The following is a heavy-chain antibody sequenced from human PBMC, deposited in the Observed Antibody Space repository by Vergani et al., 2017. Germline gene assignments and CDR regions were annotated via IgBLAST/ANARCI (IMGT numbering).Heavy chain of an antibody. J-gene: IGHJ4*02. CDR1: GFTFSSYA. V-gene: IGHV3-23*01. CDR3: AKDPLYTHFDD. Sequence: EVQLLESGGGLVQPGGSLRLSCAASGFTFSSYAMSWVRQAPGKGLEWVSAISGSGGSTYYADSVKGRFTIPRDNAKTTLYLQMNSLRAEDTAVYYCAKDPLYTHFDDWGQGTLVTVSS. CDR2: ISGSGGST.